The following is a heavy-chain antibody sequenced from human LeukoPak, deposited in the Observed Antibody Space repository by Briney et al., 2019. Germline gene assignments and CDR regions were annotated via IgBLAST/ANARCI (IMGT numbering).Heavy chain of an antibody. D-gene: IGHD3-10*01. CDR1: GYSFTSLL. V-gene: IGHV5-51*01. Sequence: GVSRPSYCQGPGYSFTSLLIVWVRHGPGKGLAWRGIIYPGDSDTRYSPSFQGQVTISADKSISTAYLQWSSLKASDTAMYYCARQLGVRGSVRAFDIWGQGTMVTVSS. CDR2: IYPGDSDT. CDR3: ARQLGVRGSVRAFDI. J-gene: IGHJ3*02.